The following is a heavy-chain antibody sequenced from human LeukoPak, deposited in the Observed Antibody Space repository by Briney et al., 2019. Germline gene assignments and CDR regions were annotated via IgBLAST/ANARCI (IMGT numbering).Heavy chain of an antibody. V-gene: IGHV1-18*01. D-gene: IGHD3-10*01. CDR1: GYTFTSYG. CDR2: ISASNGNT. J-gene: IGHJ4*02. Sequence: ASVTVSCKASGYTFTSYGISWVRQAPGQGLEGMGWISASNGNTNYAQKLQGRVTMTTDTSTSTAYMELRSLRSDDTAVYYCARDYFAMVRGVIITPLGYWGQGTLVTVSS. CDR3: ARDYFAMVRGVIITPLGY.